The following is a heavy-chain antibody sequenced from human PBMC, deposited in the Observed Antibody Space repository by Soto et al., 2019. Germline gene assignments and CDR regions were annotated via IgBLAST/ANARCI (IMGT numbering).Heavy chain of an antibody. CDR2: ISYDGSNK. D-gene: IGHD3-10*01. CDR1: GFTFSSYA. J-gene: IGHJ6*02. V-gene: IGHV3-30-3*01. CDR3: ARSRVYYYGNGGYYYYYGLDI. Sequence: PGGSLRLSCAASGFTFSSYAMHWVRQAPGKGLEWVAVISYDGSNKYYADSVKGRFTIARDNSKNTLYLQMNSPRAEDTAVYYCARSRVYYYGNGGYYYYYGLDIWGQWTTVTVSS.